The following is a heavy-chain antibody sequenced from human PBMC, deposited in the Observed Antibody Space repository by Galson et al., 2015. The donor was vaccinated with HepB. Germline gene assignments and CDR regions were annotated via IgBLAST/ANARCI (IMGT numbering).Heavy chain of an antibody. Sequence: SVKVSCKASGYDFNKYGLSWVRQVPRQGLEWMGWVSGYDGSANYAPKFKGRVTMTTQTSTDTAFMEMRSLRADDTAVYFCARDSRLELHLNNYYSYGMDVWGQGTAVVVS. CDR2: VSGYDGSA. V-gene: IGHV1-18*01. CDR3: ARDSRLELHLNNYYSYGMDV. CDR1: GYDFNKYG. J-gene: IGHJ6*02. D-gene: IGHD1-7*01.